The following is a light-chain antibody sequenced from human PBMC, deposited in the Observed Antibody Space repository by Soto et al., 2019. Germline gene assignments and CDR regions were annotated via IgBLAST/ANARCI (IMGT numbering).Light chain of an antibody. CDR3: QQYDNLPYT. J-gene: IGKJ2*01. V-gene: IGKV1-33*01. CDR2: DAS. Sequence: DIQMTQSPSSLSASVGDRVTITCQASHDIRKYLNWYQQKPGKAPKLLIYDASNLETGVPSRFSGSGSGTDFTFTISSLQPEDIATYYCQQYDNLPYTFGQGTKLEI. CDR1: HDIRKY.